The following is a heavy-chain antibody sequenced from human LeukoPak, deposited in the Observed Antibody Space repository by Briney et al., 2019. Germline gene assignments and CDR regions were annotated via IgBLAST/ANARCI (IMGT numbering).Heavy chain of an antibody. D-gene: IGHD3-10*01. V-gene: IGHV1-2*02. CDR2: INPNSGGT. CDR3: AGESGSGPKLDAFDI. CDR1: GYTFTGYY. Sequence: ASVKVSCKASGYTFTGYYMHWVRQAPGQGLEWMGWINPNSGGTNYAQKFQGRVTMTRDTSISTAYMELSRLRSDDTAVYYCAGESGSGPKLDAFDIWGQGTMVTVSS. J-gene: IGHJ3*02.